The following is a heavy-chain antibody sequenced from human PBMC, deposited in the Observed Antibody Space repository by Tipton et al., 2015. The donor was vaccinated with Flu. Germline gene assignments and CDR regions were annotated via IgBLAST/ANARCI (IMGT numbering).Heavy chain of an antibody. CDR1: GFTFSKYA. J-gene: IGHJ4*02. Sequence: GSLRLSCTASGFTFSKYAMNWVRQTPEKGLEWVSLIGVDASRTHYADSVKGRFIISRDNSKNTLYLQMHSLRADDSALYYCATDWDSTGFFSGEDCWGQGTLVTVPS. CDR3: ATDWDSTGFFSGEDC. D-gene: IGHD6-25*01. CDR2: IGVDASRT. V-gene: IGHV3-23*01.